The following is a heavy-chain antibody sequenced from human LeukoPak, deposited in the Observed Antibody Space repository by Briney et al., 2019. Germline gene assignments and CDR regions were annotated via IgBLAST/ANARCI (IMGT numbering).Heavy chain of an antibody. CDR3: SSGWFY. J-gene: IGHJ4*02. V-gene: IGHV3-23*01. Sequence: QPGGSLRLSCAASGLTFSSYAMSWVRQAPGKGLEWVSTIRDNGASTFHADSVKGRFTISRDNSKNTLFLQMNSLRAEDTAIYYCSSGWFYWGQGILVTVSS. CDR2: IRDNGAST. D-gene: IGHD6-19*01. CDR1: GLTFSSYA.